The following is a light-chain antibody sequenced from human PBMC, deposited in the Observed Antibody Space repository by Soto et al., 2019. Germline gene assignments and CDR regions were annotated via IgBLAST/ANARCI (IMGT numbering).Light chain of an antibody. CDR2: SNN. Sequence: QSVLTQPPSASGTPGQRVTISCSGSSSNIGSNTVNWYQQLPGTAPKLLIYSNNQRPSGVPDRFSGSTYGTSASLAISGLQSEDEADEYCAGGYTSRKGVVFGGGTKLTVL. V-gene: IGLV1-44*01. J-gene: IGLJ2*01. CDR1: SSNIGSNT. CDR3: AGGYTSRKGVV.